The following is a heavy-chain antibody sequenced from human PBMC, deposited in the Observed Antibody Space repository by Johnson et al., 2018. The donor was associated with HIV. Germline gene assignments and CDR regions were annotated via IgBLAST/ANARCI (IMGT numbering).Heavy chain of an antibody. Sequence: QEKLVESGGGLVQPGGSLRLSCAASGFTFSSYGMHWVRQAPDKGLEWVAFIRYDESNKYYVESVKGRFTISRDNSKNTLFLQMNSMRPEDTSVYYCAKDRYGGSYPDAFDIWGQGTMVTVSS. D-gene: IGHD1-26*01. V-gene: IGHV3-30*02. CDR2: IRYDESNK. CDR3: AKDRYGGSYPDAFDI. CDR1: GFTFSSYG. J-gene: IGHJ3*02.